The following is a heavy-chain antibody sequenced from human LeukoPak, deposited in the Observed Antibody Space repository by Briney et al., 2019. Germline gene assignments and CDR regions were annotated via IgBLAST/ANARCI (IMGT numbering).Heavy chain of an antibody. CDR1: GFTFSSYG. J-gene: IGHJ4*02. V-gene: IGHV3-30*02. CDR2: IRYDGSNK. CDR3: AKYGAAAGLPPPDY. D-gene: IGHD6-13*01. Sequence: GGSLRLSCAASGFTFSSYGMHWVRQVPGKGLEWVAFIRYDGSNKYYADSVKGRFTISRDNSKNTLYLQMNSLRAEDTAVYYCAKYGAAAGLPPPDYWGQGTLVTVSS.